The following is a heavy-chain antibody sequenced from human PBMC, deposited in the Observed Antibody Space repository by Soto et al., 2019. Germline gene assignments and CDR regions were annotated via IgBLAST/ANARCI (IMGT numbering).Heavy chain of an antibody. D-gene: IGHD3-3*01. Sequence: PSETLSLTCAGSSGSISSSNWWSWVRQPPGKGLEWIGEIYHSGSTNYNPSLKSRVTISVDKSKNQFSLKLSSVTAADTAVYYCARVWGDFLEQKYYYYMDVWGKGTTVTVSS. CDR3: ARVWGDFLEQKYYYYMDV. CDR2: IYHSGST. V-gene: IGHV4-4*02. CDR1: SGSISSSNW. J-gene: IGHJ6*03.